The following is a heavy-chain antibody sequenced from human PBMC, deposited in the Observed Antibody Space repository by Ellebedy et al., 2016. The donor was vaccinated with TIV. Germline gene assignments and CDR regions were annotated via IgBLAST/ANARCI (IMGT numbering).Heavy chain of an antibody. CDR1: GGSIDSGDYY. Sequence: MPSETLSLTCTVSGGSIDSGDYYWHWLRQPPGKGLEWIAYTHHSSSTQYHPSLRSRVALSLDTSKNQISLRLPSVTAADTAEYYCAREGASGVFNYFDSWGQGTLVTVSS. J-gene: IGHJ4*02. D-gene: IGHD5/OR15-5a*01. CDR2: THHSSST. CDR3: AREGASGVFNYFDS. V-gene: IGHV4-30-4*01.